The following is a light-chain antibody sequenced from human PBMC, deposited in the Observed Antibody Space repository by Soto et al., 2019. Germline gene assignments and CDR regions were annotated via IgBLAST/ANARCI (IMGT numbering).Light chain of an antibody. J-gene: IGLJ2*01. CDR3: AAWDDSLNGVV. CDR1: SSNIGSNT. Sequence: QSVLTQPPSASGTSGQRVTISCSGSSSNIGSNTVNWYQQVPGTAPKLLIYSNIQRPSGVPDRVSGSKSGTSASLAISGLQSEDEDDYYCAAWDDSLNGVVFGGGTKLTVL. CDR2: SNI. V-gene: IGLV1-44*01.